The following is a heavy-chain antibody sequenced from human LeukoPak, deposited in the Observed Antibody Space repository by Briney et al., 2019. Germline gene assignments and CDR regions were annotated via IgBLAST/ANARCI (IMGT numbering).Heavy chain of an antibody. CDR3: ARLAYYYEYVDY. D-gene: IGHD3-22*01. Sequence: PSETLSLTCTVSGGSISSYYWSWIRQPPGKGLEWIGYIYYSGSTNYNPSLKSRVTISVDTSKNQFSLKLSSVTAADTAVYYCARLAYYYEYVDYWGQGTLVTVSS. J-gene: IGHJ4*02. CDR2: IYYSGST. V-gene: IGHV4-59*01. CDR1: GGSISSYY.